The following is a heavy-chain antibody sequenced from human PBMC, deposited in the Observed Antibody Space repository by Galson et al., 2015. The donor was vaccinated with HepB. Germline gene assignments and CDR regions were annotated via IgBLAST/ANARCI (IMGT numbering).Heavy chain of an antibody. D-gene: IGHD1-26*01. Sequence: SVKVSCKASGFTFTSSAVQWVRQARGQRLEWIGWIVVGSGNTNYAQKFQERVTITRDMSTSTAYMELSSLRSEDTAVYYCAAAAGWYSGSYDPRDYFDYWGQGTLVTVSS. V-gene: IGHV1-58*01. CDR3: AAAAGWYSGSYDPRDYFDY. J-gene: IGHJ4*02. CDR2: IVVGSGNT. CDR1: GFTFTSSA.